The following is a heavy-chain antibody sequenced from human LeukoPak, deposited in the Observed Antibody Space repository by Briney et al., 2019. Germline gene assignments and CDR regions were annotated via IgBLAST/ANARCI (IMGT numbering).Heavy chain of an antibody. CDR1: GYTFTSNS. CDR2: ITADNGNT. V-gene: IGHV1-18*01. Sequence: ASVYVTCKASGYTFTSNSFSWERQGPGQGHGWMGWITADNGNTNYAQALQGRVPMTTDTSTSTAYMELRSLSPDDTDTYVYARTPDTDIVVVVAATSYYYMDFGGKGTTVTV. D-gene: IGHD2-15*01. CDR3: ARTPDTDIVVVVAATSYYYMDF. J-gene: IGHJ6*03.